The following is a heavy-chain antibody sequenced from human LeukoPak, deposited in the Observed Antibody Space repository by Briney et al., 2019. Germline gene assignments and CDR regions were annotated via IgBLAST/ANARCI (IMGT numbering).Heavy chain of an antibody. CDR2: INPNSGGT. Sequence: ASVKVSCKASGYTFTGYYMHWVRQAPGQGLEWMGWINPNSGGTNYAQKFQGRVTMTTDTSTSTAYMELRSLRSDDTAVYYCARDSGVQLERQAYFDYWGQGTLVTVSS. CDR3: ARDSGVQLERQAYFDY. V-gene: IGHV1-2*02. D-gene: IGHD1-1*01. CDR1: GYTFTGYY. J-gene: IGHJ4*02.